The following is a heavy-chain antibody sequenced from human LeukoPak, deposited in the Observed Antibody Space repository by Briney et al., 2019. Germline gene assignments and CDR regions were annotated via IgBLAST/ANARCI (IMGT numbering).Heavy chain of an antibody. D-gene: IGHD3-10*01. CDR2: VYYTGGT. J-gene: IGHJ4*02. CDR1: GVSISRSFYY. CDR3: ARGKGVWSTKSRPWYFDY. V-gene: IGHV4-39*01. Sequence: SETLSLTCSISGVSISRSFYYWGWIRQPPGKRLEWIGNVYYTGGTYYNPSLKSRVSMSVDTSKNQFSLKLSSVTAADTAVYYCARGKGVWSTKSRPWYFDYWGQGTLVTVSS.